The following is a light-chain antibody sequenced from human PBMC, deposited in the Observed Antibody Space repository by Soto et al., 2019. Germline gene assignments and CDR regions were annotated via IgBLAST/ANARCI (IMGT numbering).Light chain of an antibody. CDR2: DAS. Sequence: EIVLTQSPAILSLNPGERVTLSCRASQSVSGHVAWYQQRPGQRPRLLIYDASIRGTGISARFSGSGSGTDYTLTISRLDPEDFAVYYCQWRSNWPIFGGGTKIEVK. CDR3: QWRSNWPI. J-gene: IGKJ4*01. V-gene: IGKV3-11*01. CDR1: QSVSGH.